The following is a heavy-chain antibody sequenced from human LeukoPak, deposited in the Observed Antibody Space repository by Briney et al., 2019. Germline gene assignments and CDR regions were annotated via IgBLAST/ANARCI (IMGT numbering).Heavy chain of an antibody. CDR3: TGPSGSGV. CDR2: ISAYNGNT. V-gene: IGHV1-18*04. J-gene: IGHJ1*01. CDR1: VYTLIKYG. D-gene: IGHD7-27*01. Sequence: GASVSVSCKASVYTLIKYGINWVGQAPGQGLEWMGWISAYNGNTNYAQKLQGRVTMTTDTSTSTAYMELRSLRPDDTAVYYCTGPSGSGVWGQGPLVSVSS.